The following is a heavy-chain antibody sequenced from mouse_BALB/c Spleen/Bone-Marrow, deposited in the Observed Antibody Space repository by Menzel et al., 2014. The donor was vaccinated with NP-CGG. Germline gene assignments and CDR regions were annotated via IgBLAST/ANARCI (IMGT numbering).Heavy chain of an antibody. CDR2: IDPANGNT. CDR3: AMYYYGSSLFAY. Sequence: VHVKQSGAELVKPGASVRLSCTASGFNIKDTYMHWVKQRPEQGLEWIGRIDPANGNTKYDPKFQGKATITADTSSNTAYLQLCSLTSEDTAVYYCAMYYYGSSLFAYWGQGTLVTVSA. J-gene: IGHJ3*01. D-gene: IGHD1-1*01. CDR1: GFNIKDTY. V-gene: IGHV14-3*02.